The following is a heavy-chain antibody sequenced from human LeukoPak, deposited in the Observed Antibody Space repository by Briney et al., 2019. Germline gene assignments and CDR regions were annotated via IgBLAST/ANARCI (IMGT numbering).Heavy chain of an antibody. CDR1: GVTLSTYA. V-gene: IGHV3-21*01. D-gene: IGHD2/OR15-2a*01. CDR3: ARGRRNSDC. CDR2: ISSSGSGDNT. J-gene: IGHJ4*02. Sequence: GGSLRLSCAASGVTLSTYAMSWARQAPGKGLEWVSGISSSGSGDNTYYADSVKGRFTISRDNAKNSLYLQMNSLRAEDTAVYYCARGRRNSDCWGQGTLVTVSS.